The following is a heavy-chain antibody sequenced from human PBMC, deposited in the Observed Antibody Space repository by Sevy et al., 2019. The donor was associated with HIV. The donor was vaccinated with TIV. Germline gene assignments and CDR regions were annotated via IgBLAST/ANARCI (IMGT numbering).Heavy chain of an antibody. V-gene: IGHV1-24*01. D-gene: IGHD2-2*01. Sequence: ASVKVSCKVSGYTLTALSMHWVRLAPGKGLEWMGGFDEDGEIMYAQKFQGRVTMTEDTSTDTAYMELSSLRSEDTAMYYCATDIVVGRDYWGQGTLVTVSS. CDR2: FDEDGEI. CDR3: ATDIVVGRDY. J-gene: IGHJ4*02. CDR1: GYTLTALS.